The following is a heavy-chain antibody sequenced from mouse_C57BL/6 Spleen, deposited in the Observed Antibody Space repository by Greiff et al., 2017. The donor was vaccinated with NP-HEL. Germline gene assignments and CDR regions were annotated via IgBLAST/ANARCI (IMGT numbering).Heavy chain of an antibody. CDR3: AKGGGEENDFDY. J-gene: IGHJ2*01. D-gene: IGHD1-1*02. Sequence: VMLVESGAELVKPGASVKLSCKASGYAFSSYWMHWVKQRPGKGLEWIGQIYPGDGDTNYNGKFKGKATLTADKSSSTAYMQLSSLTAEDSAVYCCAKGGGEENDFDYWGQGTTLTVSS. CDR2: IYPGDGDT. CDR1: GYAFSSYW. V-gene: IGHV1-80*01.